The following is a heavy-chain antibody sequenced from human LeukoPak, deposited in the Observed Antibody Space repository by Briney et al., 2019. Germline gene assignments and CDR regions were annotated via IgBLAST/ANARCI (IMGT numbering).Heavy chain of an antibody. Sequence: TSETLSLTCTVSGGSISSSSYYWGWIRQPPGKGLEWIGSIYYSGSTYSNPSLKSRLTISVDMSKNQFSLKLSSVTAADTAVYYCARLTYYDPRGDPWGQGTLVTVSS. CDR2: IYYSGST. D-gene: IGHD3-3*01. V-gene: IGHV4-39*01. CDR3: ARLTYYDPRGDP. CDR1: GGSISSSSYY. J-gene: IGHJ5*02.